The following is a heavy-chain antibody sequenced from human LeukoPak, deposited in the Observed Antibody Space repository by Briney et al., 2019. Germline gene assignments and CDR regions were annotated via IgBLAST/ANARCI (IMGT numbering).Heavy chain of an antibody. J-gene: IGHJ3*02. Sequence: PSETLSLTCAVSGGSISSSSYHWGWIRQPPGKGLEWIGNIYYSGSTYYNPSLKSRVTISVDTSKNQFSLKLSSVTAADTAVYYCARHGVSDLDYYDSSGNDAFDIWGQGTMVTVSS. CDR1: GGSISSSSYH. V-gene: IGHV4-39*01. D-gene: IGHD3-22*01. CDR2: IYYSGST. CDR3: ARHGVSDLDYYDSSGNDAFDI.